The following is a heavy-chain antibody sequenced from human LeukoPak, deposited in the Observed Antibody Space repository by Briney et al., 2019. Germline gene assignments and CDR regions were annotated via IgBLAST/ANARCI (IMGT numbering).Heavy chain of an antibody. V-gene: IGHV1-8*01. D-gene: IGHD3-22*01. J-gene: IGHJ4*02. CDR1: GYSFTSYD. CDR2: MNPNSGNT. Sequence: ASVNLSCKASGYSFTSYDINWVRQATGQGLEWMGWMNPNSGNTGYAQKFQGRVPITRDTSISTAYMELSSLRSEDTAVYYCARRSDYYDSSAYFYRAQGTLVTVSS. CDR3: ARRSDYYDSSAYFY.